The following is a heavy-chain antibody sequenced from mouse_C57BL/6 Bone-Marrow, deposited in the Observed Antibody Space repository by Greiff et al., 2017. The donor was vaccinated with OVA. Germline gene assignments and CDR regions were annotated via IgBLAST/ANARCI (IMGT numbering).Heavy chain of an antibody. CDR1: GYTFTSYW. CDR3: ARTIDGYYGRYFDV. D-gene: IGHD2-3*01. Sequence: VQLQQPGAELVKPGASVKLSCKASGYTFTSYWMHWVKQRPGRGLDWIGRIDPNSGGTKYNETFTSKATLTVDQHSSTAYMKLSGLASEDSAVYYCARTIDGYYGRYFDVWGTGTTVTVSS. CDR2: IDPNSGGT. V-gene: IGHV1-72*01. J-gene: IGHJ1*03.